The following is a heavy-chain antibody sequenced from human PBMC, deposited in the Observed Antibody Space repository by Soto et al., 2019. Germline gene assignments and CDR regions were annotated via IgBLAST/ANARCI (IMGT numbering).Heavy chain of an antibody. J-gene: IGHJ6*02. CDR3: ARDNGEQQLMYYYYGMDV. CDR2: IHYSGST. D-gene: IGHD6-13*01. V-gene: IGHV4-31*03. CDR1: GGSISSGDYY. Sequence: PSETLSLTCTVSGGSISSGDYYWSWIRQHPGKGLEWIGYIHYSGSTYYNPSLKSRVTISVDTSKNQFSLKLRSVTAADTAVYYCARDNGEQQLMYYYYGMDVWGQGSTVTVSS.